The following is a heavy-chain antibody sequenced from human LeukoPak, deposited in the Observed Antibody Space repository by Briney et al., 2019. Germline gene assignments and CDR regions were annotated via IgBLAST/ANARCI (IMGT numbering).Heavy chain of an antibody. Sequence: GGSLSLSCAASGFTISNAWMSWVRQAPGKGLEWVGRIKSKTDGGTTDYAAPVKGRFTISRDDSKNTLYLQMNSLKTEDTAVYYCTTFADFWSGYSFDYWGQGTLVTVSS. CDR1: GFTISNAW. V-gene: IGHV3-15*01. D-gene: IGHD3-3*01. CDR3: TTFADFWSGYSFDY. J-gene: IGHJ4*02. CDR2: IKSKTDGGTT.